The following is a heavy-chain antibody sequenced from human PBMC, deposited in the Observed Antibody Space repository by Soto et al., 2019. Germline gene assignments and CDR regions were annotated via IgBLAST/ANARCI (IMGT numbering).Heavy chain of an antibody. CDR2: ISYDGNNK. CDR3: VADYVATDTFDI. J-gene: IGHJ3*02. V-gene: IGHV3-30*03. Sequence: GSLRLSCAASGFTFSSYGMHWVRQAPGKGLGWAAVISYDGNNKYYAESVKGRFTISRDTSKNTLYLQMNSLRPEDTAVYYCVADYVATDTFDIWGRGTMVTVSS. D-gene: IGHD3-10*02. CDR1: GFTFSSYG.